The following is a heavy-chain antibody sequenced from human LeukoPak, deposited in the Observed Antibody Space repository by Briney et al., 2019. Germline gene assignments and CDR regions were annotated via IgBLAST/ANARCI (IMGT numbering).Heavy chain of an antibody. J-gene: IGHJ4*02. D-gene: IGHD3-22*01. Sequence: ASVKVSCKASGYTFTNYAMNWVRQAPGQGLEWMGWINTNTGNPTYAQGFTGRFVFSLDTSVSTPYLQISSLKAEDTAVYYCAREIWGPRDSSGPGYWGQGTLVTVSS. CDR1: GYTFTNYA. CDR3: AREIWGPRDSSGPGY. V-gene: IGHV7-4-1*02. CDR2: INTNTGNP.